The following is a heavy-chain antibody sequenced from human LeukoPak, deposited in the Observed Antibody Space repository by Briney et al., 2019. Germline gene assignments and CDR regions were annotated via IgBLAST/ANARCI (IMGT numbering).Heavy chain of an antibody. CDR1: GFTFSSYW. CDR2: INSDGSST. J-gene: IGHJ4*02. Sequence: GGSLRLSCAASGFTFSSYWMHWVRQAPGKGLVWVSRINSDGSSTSYADYVKGRFTISRDNAKNTLYLQMNSLRAEDTAVYYCARISSWYVGYYFDYWGQGTLVTVSS. V-gene: IGHV3-74*01. D-gene: IGHD6-13*01. CDR3: ARISSWYVGYYFDY.